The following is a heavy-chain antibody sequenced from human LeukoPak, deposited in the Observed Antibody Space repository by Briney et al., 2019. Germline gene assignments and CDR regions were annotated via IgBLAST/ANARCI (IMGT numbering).Heavy chain of an antibody. J-gene: IGHJ6*03. V-gene: IGHV3-48*04. CDR1: GFTFSIYW. Sequence: TGGSLRLSCAASGFTFSIYWMHWVRQAPGEGLVWVSYISSSGSTIYYADSVKGRFTISRDNAKNSLYLQMNSLRAEDTAVYYCASLGYSSGWLEAGSYYYYMDVWGKGTTVTVSS. CDR3: ASLGYSSGWLEAGSYYYYMDV. CDR2: ISSSGSTI. D-gene: IGHD6-19*01.